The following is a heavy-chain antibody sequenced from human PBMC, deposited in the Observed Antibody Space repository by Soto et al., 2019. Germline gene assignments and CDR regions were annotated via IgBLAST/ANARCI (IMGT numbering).Heavy chain of an antibody. D-gene: IGHD3-3*01. CDR2: IYWDGDK. J-gene: IGHJ5*02. CDR1: GFSLSTSGAA. Sequence: QINPIESGPTLVKPTQTLTLTCTFSGFSLSTSGAAVGWVRQPPGRALEWLALIYWDGDKRYNASLGNRLTITKDTSMNQVVLTLTNVDPADTATYCCAHRATMTIFGLIIDNGIWFDPWGQGTRVIVSS. CDR3: AHRATMTIFGLIIDNGIWFDP. V-gene: IGHV2-5*02.